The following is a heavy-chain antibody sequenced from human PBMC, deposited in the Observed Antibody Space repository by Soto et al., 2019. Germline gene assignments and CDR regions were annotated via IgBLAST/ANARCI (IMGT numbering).Heavy chain of an antibody. D-gene: IGHD1-26*01. CDR1: GGTFSSYA. CDR2: IIPIFGTA. CDR3: ARGLGLYYSDY. J-gene: IGHJ4*02. Sequence: SVKVSCKAAGGTFSSYAISWVRQAPGQGLEWMGGIIPIFGTANYAQKFQGRVTITRDTSASTAYMELSSLRSEDTAVYYCARGLGLYYSDYWGQGTLVTVSS. V-gene: IGHV1-69*05.